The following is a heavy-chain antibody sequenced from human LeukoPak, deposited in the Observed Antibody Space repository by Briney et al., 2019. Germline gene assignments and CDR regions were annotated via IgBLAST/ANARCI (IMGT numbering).Heavy chain of an antibody. D-gene: IGHD2-2*01. V-gene: IGHV3-66*01. J-gene: IGHJ4*02. CDR2: IYSGGSS. Sequence: PGGSLRLSCAASGFTVSSNYMSWVRQAPGKGLEWVSVIYSGGSSYYADSVKGRFTISRDNSKNTLYLQMNSLRAEDTAVCYCARGLPDYFDYWGQGTLVTVSS. CDR3: ARGLPDYFDY. CDR1: GFTVSSNY.